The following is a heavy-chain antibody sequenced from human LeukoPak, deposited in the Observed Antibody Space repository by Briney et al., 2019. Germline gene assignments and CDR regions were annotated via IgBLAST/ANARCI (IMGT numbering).Heavy chain of an antibody. D-gene: IGHD5-12*01. J-gene: IGHJ4*02. CDR1: GGSIISGNW. CDR3: ASSDGLPPRSDSSYDVFDY. Sequence: PSETLSLTCAVSGGSIISGNWWSWVRRPPGKGLEWIGEIYHSGRTNYNPSLKSRVTISLDKSKNHFSLNLSSVTAADTALYYCASSDGLPPRSDSSYDVFDYWGQGTLVTVSS. V-gene: IGHV4-4*02. CDR2: IYHSGRT.